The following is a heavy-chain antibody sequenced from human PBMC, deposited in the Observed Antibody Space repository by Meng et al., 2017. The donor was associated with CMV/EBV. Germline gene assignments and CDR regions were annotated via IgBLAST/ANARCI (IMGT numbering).Heavy chain of an antibody. Sequence: VPLLGYGGGLVQPGGLRGLPCAAFGFTFSSYAMSWVRQAPGKGLEWVSAISGSGGSTYYADSVKGRFTISRDNSKNTLYLQMNSLRAEDTAVYYCAKGWELPPFDYWGQGTLVTVSS. CDR3: AKGWELPPFDY. D-gene: IGHD2-15*01. J-gene: IGHJ4*02. CDR2: ISGSGGST. CDR1: GFTFSSYA. V-gene: IGHV3-23*01.